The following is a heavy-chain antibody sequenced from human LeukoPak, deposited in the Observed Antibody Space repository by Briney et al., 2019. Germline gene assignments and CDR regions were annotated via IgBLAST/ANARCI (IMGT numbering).Heavy chain of an antibody. CDR2: VSHDGSNK. CDR3: ARGRDYGNS. V-gene: IGHV3-30-3*01. Sequence: GRSLRLSCAASGFAFSSHTMNWARQAPGKGLEWVAVVSHDGSNKYYADSVKGRFTISRDNYKGTLYLQMNNLRTDDTAVYFCARGRDYGNSWGQGTQVTVSS. CDR1: GFAFSSHT. J-gene: IGHJ4*02. D-gene: IGHD4-17*01.